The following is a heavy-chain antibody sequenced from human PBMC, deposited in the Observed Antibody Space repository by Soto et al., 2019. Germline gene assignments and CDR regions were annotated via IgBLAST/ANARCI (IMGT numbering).Heavy chain of an antibody. CDR2: ISSSSSTI. D-gene: IGHD6-6*01. CDR1: GFTFSSYS. Sequence: VQLGECGGGLVQPGGSLRLSCAASGFTFSSYSMNWVRQAPGKGLEWVSYISSSSSTIYYADSVKGRFTISRDNAKNSLYLQMNSLRDEDTAVYYCARPEYSSSSYGMDVWGQGTTVTVSS. V-gene: IGHV3-48*02. CDR3: ARPEYSSSSYGMDV. J-gene: IGHJ6*02.